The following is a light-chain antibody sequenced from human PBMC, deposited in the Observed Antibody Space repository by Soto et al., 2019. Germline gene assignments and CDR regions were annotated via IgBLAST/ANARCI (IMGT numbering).Light chain of an antibody. Sequence: EIVLTQYPATMSLSPGERATLSCRASQSVSSYLAWYQQKPGQAPRLLIYDASNRATGIPARFSGSGSGTDFTLTISSLEPEDFAVYYCQQRSSWPTFGQGTKVEIK. V-gene: IGKV3-11*01. J-gene: IGKJ1*01. CDR2: DAS. CDR3: QQRSSWPT. CDR1: QSVSSY.